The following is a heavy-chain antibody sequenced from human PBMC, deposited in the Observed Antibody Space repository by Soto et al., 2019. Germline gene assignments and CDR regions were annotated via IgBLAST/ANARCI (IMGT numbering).Heavy chain of an antibody. J-gene: IGHJ4*02. CDR2: IRSKANSYAT. D-gene: IGHD2-2*01. CDR3: TQSYAFDY. V-gene: IGHV3-73*02. Sequence: EVQLVESGGGLVQPGGSLKLSCAASGFTFSGSAMHWVRQASGKGLEWVGRIRSKANSYATAYAASVKGRFTISRDDSKTTAYLQMNSLKTEDTAVYYCTQSYAFDYWGQGTLVTVSS. CDR1: GFTFSGSA.